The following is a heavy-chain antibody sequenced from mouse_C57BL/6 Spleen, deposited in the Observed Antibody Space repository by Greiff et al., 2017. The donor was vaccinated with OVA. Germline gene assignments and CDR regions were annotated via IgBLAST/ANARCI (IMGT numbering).Heavy chain of an antibody. D-gene: IGHD2-4*01. V-gene: IGHV1-76*01. J-gene: IGHJ3*01. CDR2: IYPGSGNT. Sequence: QVQLQQSGAELVRPGASVKLSCKASGYTFTDYYINWVKQRPGQGLEWIARIYPGSGNTYYNEKFKGKATLTAEKSSSTAYMQLSSLTSEDSAVYFCARGEYDYDERSFAYWGQGTLVTVSA. CDR1: GYTFTDYY. CDR3: ARGEYDYDERSFAY.